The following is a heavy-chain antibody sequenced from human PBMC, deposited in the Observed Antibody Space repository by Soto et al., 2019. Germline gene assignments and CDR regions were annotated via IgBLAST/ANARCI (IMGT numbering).Heavy chain of an antibody. D-gene: IGHD1-26*01. CDR1: GFTFSSYE. V-gene: IGHV3-48*03. J-gene: IGHJ6*02. CDR3: ARVYAGSPPYPTTGGMDV. CDR2: ISSSGSTI. Sequence: GGSLRLSXAASGFTFSSYEMNWVRQAPGKGLEWVSYISSSGSTIYYADSVKGRFTISRDNAKNSLYLQMNSLRAEDTAVYYCARVYAGSPPYPTTGGMDVWGQGTTVTVSS.